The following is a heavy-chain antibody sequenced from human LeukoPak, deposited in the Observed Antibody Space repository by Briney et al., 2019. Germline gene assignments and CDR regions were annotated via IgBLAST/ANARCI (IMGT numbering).Heavy chain of an antibody. CDR2: ISSSSSDT. CDR1: GFTFSDYY. D-gene: IGHD3-10*01. CDR3: ARVGTMVRGVLPHWYFDL. Sequence: GGSLRLSCAASGFTFSDYYVRWIRQAPGKGLEWVSYISSSSSDTDYADSVKGRFTISRDNAKNSLYLQMNSLRAEYTAVYYCARVGTMVRGVLPHWYFDLWGRGTLVTVSS. V-gene: IGHV3-11*05. J-gene: IGHJ2*01.